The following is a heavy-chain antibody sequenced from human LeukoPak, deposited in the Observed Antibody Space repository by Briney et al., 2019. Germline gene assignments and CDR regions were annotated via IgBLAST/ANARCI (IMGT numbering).Heavy chain of an antibody. J-gene: IGHJ4*02. Sequence: SETLSLTCTVSGGSISSSRYYWGWIRQPPGKGLEWIGSIYYSGSTYYNPSLKSRVTISVDTSKNQFSLKLSSVTAADTAVYYCASRPTYHYDSSGYYYFQARGGYFDYWGQGTLVTVSS. D-gene: IGHD3-22*01. V-gene: IGHV4-39*01. CDR1: GGSISSSRYY. CDR2: IYYSGST. CDR3: ASRPTYHYDSSGYYYFQARGGYFDY.